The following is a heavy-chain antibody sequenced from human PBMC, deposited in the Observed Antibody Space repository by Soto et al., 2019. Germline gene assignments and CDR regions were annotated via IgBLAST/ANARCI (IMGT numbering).Heavy chain of an antibody. D-gene: IGHD4-17*01. CDR1: GFTFSTSA. CDR2: IGDNGLST. J-gene: IGHJ4*01. CDR3: APYRQPPGTSEF. V-gene: IGHV3-23*01. Sequence: EVQLLESGGGLVQPGESLTLSCAASGFTFSTSAMNWVRQAPGKGLEWVSAIGDNGLSTYYADSVKGRFTISRDNSMNTLYLQRNRLSADDAAVYYCAPYRQPPGTSEFWGQEPWSPSPQ.